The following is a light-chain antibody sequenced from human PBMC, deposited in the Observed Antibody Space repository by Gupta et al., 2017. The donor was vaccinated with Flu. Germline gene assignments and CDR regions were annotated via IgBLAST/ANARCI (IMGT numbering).Light chain of an antibody. CDR2: DVS. J-gene: IGLJ1*01. Sequence: SITISCTGTSSDAHYSKYVSWYQQYPGEAPKLIISDVSSRPLGVSNRFSGSKTANTASLTISGLQAEDEADYYCSSYINSNTRVFGPGTKVTVL. CDR3: SSYINSNTRV. CDR1: SSDAHYSKY. V-gene: IGLV2-14*01.